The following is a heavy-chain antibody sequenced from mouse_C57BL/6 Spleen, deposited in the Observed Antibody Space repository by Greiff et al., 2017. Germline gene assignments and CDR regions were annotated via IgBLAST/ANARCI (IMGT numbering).Heavy chain of an antibody. CDR1: GYAFSSYW. V-gene: IGHV1-80*01. D-gene: IGHD2-2*01. CDR2: IYPGDGDT. Sequence: VKLQQSGAELVKPGASVKISCKASGYAFSSYWMNWVKQRPGKGLEWIGQIYPGDGDTNYNGKFKGKATLTADKSSSTAYMQLSSLTSEDSAVYFCARTVTTSQGWFAYWGQGTLVTVSA. CDR3: ARTVTTSQGWFAY. J-gene: IGHJ3*01.